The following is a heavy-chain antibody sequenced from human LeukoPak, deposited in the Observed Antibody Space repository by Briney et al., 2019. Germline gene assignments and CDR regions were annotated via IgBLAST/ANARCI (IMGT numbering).Heavy chain of an antibody. Sequence: KPSETLSLTCIVSGGSISTSDHYWGWIRQPPGKGLEWIGSISYSGNTYYNPSLNSRATISTDTSRNQFSLKLLYVTAADSAVYYCARSVKYYSDSSGYLNWFDPWGQGTLVTVSS. V-gene: IGHV4-39*01. D-gene: IGHD3-22*01. J-gene: IGHJ5*02. CDR3: ARSVKYYSDSSGYLNWFDP. CDR2: ISYSGNT. CDR1: GGSISTSDHY.